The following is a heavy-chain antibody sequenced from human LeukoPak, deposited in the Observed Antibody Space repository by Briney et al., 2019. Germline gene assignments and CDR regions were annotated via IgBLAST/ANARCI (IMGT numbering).Heavy chain of an antibody. CDR1: DDSITIYY. J-gene: IGHJ6*03. CDR2: IDHTGST. Sequence: SETLSLTCTVSDDSITIYYWTWIRQPPGKGPEWIGYIDHTGSTNYNPSLNSRVTISRDTSKNHFSLELTSATAADTAVYFCARGRVSSNTWYSPYYYSFYMDVWGKGTTVTVSS. V-gene: IGHV4-59*01. D-gene: IGHD6-13*01. CDR3: ARGRVSSNTWYSPYYYSFYMDV.